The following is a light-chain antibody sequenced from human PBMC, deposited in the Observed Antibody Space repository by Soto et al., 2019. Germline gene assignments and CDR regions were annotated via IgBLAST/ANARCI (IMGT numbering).Light chain of an antibody. CDR2: SIN. CDR3: AAWDDSLSGVV. V-gene: IGLV1-47*02. CDR1: SSNIGNNF. J-gene: IGLJ2*01. Sequence: QSVLTQPPSASGTPGQRVTISCSGSSSNIGNNFLYWYQQLPGTAPKLLIYSINQRPSGVPDRFSGSKSGTAASLAISGLRSADEADYYCAAWDDSLSGVVLGGGTKLTVL.